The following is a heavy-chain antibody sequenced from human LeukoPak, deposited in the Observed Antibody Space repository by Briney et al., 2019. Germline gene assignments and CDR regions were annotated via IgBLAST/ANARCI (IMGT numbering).Heavy chain of an antibody. D-gene: IGHD6-6*01. CDR1: GFTFSDYS. V-gene: IGHV3-7*01. Sequence: GGSLRLSCAASGFTFSDYSMTWVRQAPGKGPEWVANIKQDGSEKYYVDSVRGRFTISRDNAKNSLFLQMNSLRVEDTAVYYCARRGGSSSRRSPIDYWGQGTLVTVSS. J-gene: IGHJ4*02. CDR2: IKQDGSEK. CDR3: ARRGGSSSRRSPIDY.